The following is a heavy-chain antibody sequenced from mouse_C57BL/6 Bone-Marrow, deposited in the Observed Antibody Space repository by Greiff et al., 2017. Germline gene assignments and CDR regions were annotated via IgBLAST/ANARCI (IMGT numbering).Heavy chain of an antibody. CDR1: GFNIQDYY. D-gene: IGHD2-2*01. V-gene: IGHV14-2*01. CDR3: AKWLPCDY. CDR2: IDLEDGET. Sequence: VQLQQSGAELVKPGASVKLSCTASGFNIQDYYMHWVKQLTEQGLAWIGRIDLEDGETTYAPKFQGKATLTADTASNTAYLRLSSLTSEDTAVYYCAKWLPCDYWGQGTTLTVSS. J-gene: IGHJ2*01.